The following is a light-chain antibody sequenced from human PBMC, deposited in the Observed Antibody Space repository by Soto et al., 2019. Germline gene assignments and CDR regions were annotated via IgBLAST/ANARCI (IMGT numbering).Light chain of an antibody. V-gene: IGKV3D-20*02. Sequence: EIVLTQSPGTLSLSPGERATLSCRASQTVRNNYLAWYQQKPGQAPRLLIYDASTRATGIPARFSGGGSGTDFTLTISSLEPEDFAVYYCQQRNPLTFGGGTKVDIK. CDR1: QTVRNNY. CDR2: DAS. CDR3: QQRNPLT. J-gene: IGKJ4*01.